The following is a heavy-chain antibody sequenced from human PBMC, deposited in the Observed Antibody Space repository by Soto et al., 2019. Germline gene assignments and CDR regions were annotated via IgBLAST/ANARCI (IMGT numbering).Heavy chain of an antibody. CDR2: IYHSGST. J-gene: IGHJ6*02. CDR1: GVSISTTNW. CDR3: ARVLVVPATNRYYYYGMDV. Sequence: SSETLSLTCAVSGVSISTTNWWSWVRQPPGEGLGWIGEIYHSGSTNYNPSLKSRVTISVDKSKNQFSLKLSSVTAADTAVYYCARVLVVPATNRYYYYGMDVWGQGTTVTVSS. V-gene: IGHV4-4*02. D-gene: IGHD2-2*01.